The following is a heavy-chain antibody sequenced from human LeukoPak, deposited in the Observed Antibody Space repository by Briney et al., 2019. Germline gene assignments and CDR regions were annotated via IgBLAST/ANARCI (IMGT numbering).Heavy chain of an antibody. V-gene: IGHV4-30-2*01. D-gene: IGHD3-9*01. J-gene: IGHJ5*02. Sequence: PPETLSLTCAVSGGSISSGGYSWSWIRQPPGKGLEWIGYIYHSGSTYYNPSLKSRVTISVDRSKNQFSLKLSSVTAADTAVYYCAGLTGGWFDPWGQGTLVTVSS. CDR2: IYHSGST. CDR3: AGLTGGWFDP. CDR1: GGSISSGGYS.